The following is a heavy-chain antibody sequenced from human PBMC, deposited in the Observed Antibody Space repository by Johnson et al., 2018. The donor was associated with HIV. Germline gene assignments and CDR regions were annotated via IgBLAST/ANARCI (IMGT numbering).Heavy chain of an antibody. D-gene: IGHD2-2*01. CDR2: IGTAGDT. J-gene: IGHJ3*02. V-gene: IGHV3-13*01. CDR1: GFTFSSYD. CDR3: ARVAVSTAAGGVPLDI. Sequence: EQLVESGGGLVQPGGSLRLSCAASGFTFSSYDMHWVRQATGKGLEWVSAIGTAGDTYYPGSVKGRFIISRDNSKNTLYLQMNSLRAEDTALYFCARVAVSTAAGGVPLDIWGPGTMVTVSA.